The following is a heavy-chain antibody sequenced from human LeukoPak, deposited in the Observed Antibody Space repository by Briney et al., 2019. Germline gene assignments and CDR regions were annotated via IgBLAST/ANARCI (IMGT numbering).Heavy chain of an antibody. CDR2: SDPEDGER. J-gene: IGHJ4*02. CDR3: VTGFTTMAVDYFDY. Sequence: ASVKGSCKVSGKTLSDLSIHWLRQPPGKGLEWLGGSDPEDGERIYAQMFQGRVTMTEDTSIDTAYMELSSLRSEDTAVYYCVTGFTTMAVDYFDYWGQGTLVTVSP. CDR1: GKTLSDLS. D-gene: IGHD5-18*01. V-gene: IGHV1-24*01.